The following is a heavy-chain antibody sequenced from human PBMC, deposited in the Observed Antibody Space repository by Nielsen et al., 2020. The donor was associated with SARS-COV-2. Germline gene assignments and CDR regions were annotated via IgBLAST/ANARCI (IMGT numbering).Heavy chain of an antibody. CDR2: IYWDDDK. D-gene: IGHD4-17*01. CDR1: GFLLSTSGVG. CDR3: AHLAPIYGDSPVFDY. V-gene: IGHV2-5*02. J-gene: IGHJ4*02. Sequence: SGPTLVKPTQTLTLTCTFSGFLLSTSGVGVGWIRQPPGKALEWLALIYWDDDKRYSPSLKSRLTITKDTSKNQAVLTMTNMDPVDTATYYCAHLAPIYGDSPVFDYWGQGTLVTVSS.